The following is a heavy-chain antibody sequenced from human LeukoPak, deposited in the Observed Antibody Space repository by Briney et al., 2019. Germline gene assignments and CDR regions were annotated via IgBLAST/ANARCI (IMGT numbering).Heavy chain of an antibody. CDR3: ARHSSGWYHDF. V-gene: IGHV4-59*11. J-gene: IGHJ4*02. D-gene: IGHD6-19*01. CDR2: ISNSGST. Sequence: SETLSLTCTVSGGAITSHYWTWIRQSPVKGLEWIGDISNSGSTSYNPSLKSRVTISIDTSKNQFSLKLSSVTATDTAVYYCARHSSGWYHDFWGQGTLVTVSS. CDR1: GGAITSHY.